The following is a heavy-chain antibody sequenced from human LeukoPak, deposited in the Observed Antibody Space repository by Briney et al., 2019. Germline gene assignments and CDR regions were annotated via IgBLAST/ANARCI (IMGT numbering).Heavy chain of an antibody. CDR3: ARAGAIPFGVVITYYFDY. D-gene: IGHD3-3*01. Sequence: GGSLRLSCAASGFTFSSYAMSWVRQAPGKGLEWVSAISGSSGSTYYADSVKGRFTISRDNSKNTLYLQMTSLRAEDTAVYYCARAGAIPFGVVITYYFDYWGQGTLVTVSS. CDR1: GFTFSSYA. J-gene: IGHJ4*02. V-gene: IGHV3-23*01. CDR2: ISGSSGST.